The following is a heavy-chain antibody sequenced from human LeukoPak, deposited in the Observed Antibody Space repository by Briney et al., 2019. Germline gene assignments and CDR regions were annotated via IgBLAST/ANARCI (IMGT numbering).Heavy chain of an antibody. CDR3: ARVSPPRDFDY. CDR2: INPNSGGT. Sequence: ASVKVSCKASGYTFTGYYMHWVRQAPGQGLEWMGWINPNSGGTNYAQKFQGWVTMTRDTSISTAYMELRSLRSDDTAVYYCARVSPPRDFDYWGQGTLVTVSS. J-gene: IGHJ4*02. D-gene: IGHD3-10*01. CDR1: GYTFTGYY. V-gene: IGHV1-2*04.